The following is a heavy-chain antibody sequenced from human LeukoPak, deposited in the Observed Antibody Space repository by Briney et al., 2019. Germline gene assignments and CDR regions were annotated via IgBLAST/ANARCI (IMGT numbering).Heavy chain of an antibody. V-gene: IGHV4-34*12. J-gene: IGHJ4*02. Sequence: SETLSLTCVVYGESFSGYYWTWIRQPPGKGLEWIGEIIDTGSTKYNSSLKSRVTISVGTSKNEFSLNLTSVTAADTAIYYCARGLASGYPPIPFDYWGQGTLVTVSS. D-gene: IGHD3-3*01. CDR2: IIDTGST. CDR1: GESFSGYY. CDR3: ARGLASGYPPIPFDY.